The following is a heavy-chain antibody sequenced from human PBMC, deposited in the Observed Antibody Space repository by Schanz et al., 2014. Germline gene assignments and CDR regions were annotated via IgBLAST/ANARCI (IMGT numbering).Heavy chain of an antibody. J-gene: IGHJ3*02. D-gene: IGHD3-16*01. V-gene: IGHV4-34*02. CDR3: ARVTRERLRLRSWQFAIDI. CDR2: INQSGTT. Sequence: QVQLQQWGAGLLKPSETLSLTCAVYGGSFSSNYWSWIRQPPGKGLEWIGEINQSGTTNYNPSLKRQVTMSLDTSKNQISLKLRAVTAADTAVYYCARVTRERLRLRSWQFAIDIWGQGTMVTFSS. CDR1: GGSFSSNY.